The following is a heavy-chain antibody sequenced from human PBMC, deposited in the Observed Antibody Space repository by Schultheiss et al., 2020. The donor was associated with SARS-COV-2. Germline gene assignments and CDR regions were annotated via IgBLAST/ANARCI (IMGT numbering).Heavy chain of an antibody. J-gene: IGHJ1*01. CDR1: GFTFDDYA. V-gene: IGHV3-9*01. CDR3: ARDYYYDSSGYYDPSVPYFQH. CDR2: ISWNSGSI. D-gene: IGHD3-22*01. Sequence: GGSLRLSCAASGFTFDDYAMHWVRQAPGKGLEWVSGISWNSGSIGYADSVKGRFTISRDNAKNSLYLQMNSLRAEDTAVYYCARDYYYDSSGYYDPSVPYFQHWGQGTLVTVSS.